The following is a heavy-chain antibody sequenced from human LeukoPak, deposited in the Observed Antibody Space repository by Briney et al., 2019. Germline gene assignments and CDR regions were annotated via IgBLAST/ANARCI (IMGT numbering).Heavy chain of an antibody. CDR2: ISGSGSST. J-gene: IGHJ6*03. D-gene: IGHD2-8*01. V-gene: IGHV3-23*01. Sequence: GGSLRLSCAASGFTFSNYWMHWVRQAPGKGLEWVSAISGSGSSTYYADSVKGRFTISRDNSKNTLYLQMNSLRAEDTAVYYCAKGGAADCTNGVCYTDYYYYYYMDVWGKGTTVTVSS. CDR1: GFTFSNYW. CDR3: AKGGAADCTNGVCYTDYYYYYYMDV.